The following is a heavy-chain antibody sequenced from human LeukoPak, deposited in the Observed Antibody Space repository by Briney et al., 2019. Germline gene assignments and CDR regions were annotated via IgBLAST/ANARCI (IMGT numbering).Heavy chain of an antibody. CDR1: GFTFGDYA. CDR3: TRSYCDESSGYYLFDY. CDR2: IRSKAYGGTT. J-gene: IGHJ4*02. V-gene: IGHV3-49*04. D-gene: IGHD3-22*01. Sequence: GGSLRLSCTASGFTFGDYAMSWVRQAPGKGLEWVTFIRSKAYGGTTEYAASVKGRFTFSRDDSKNIAYLQMNTPKTEDTAVYYCTRSYCDESSGYYLFDYWGQGTLVTVSS.